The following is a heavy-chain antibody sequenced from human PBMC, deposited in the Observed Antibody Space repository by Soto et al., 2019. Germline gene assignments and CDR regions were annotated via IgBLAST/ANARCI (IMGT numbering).Heavy chain of an antibody. CDR2: IREDGAER. J-gene: IGHJ4*02. D-gene: IGHD5-18*01. Sequence: EVHLAESGGGLVQPGGSLRLSCAASGFTFSDYWMNWVRQARGKGLEWVANIREDGAERYYVDSVKGRFTISRDNAKNSLYLEMNHRRVEDTAVYYCASQGDICGGSDCYRHFNSWGQGTLVTVSS. CDR3: ASQGDICGGSDCYRHFNS. V-gene: IGHV3-7*03. CDR1: GFTFSDYW.